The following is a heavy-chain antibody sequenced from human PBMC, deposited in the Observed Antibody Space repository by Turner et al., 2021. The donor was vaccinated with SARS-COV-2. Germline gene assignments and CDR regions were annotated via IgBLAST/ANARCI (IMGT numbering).Heavy chain of an antibody. J-gene: IGHJ6*02. CDR2: FDPEEGAP. CDR1: GYNLTELS. D-gene: IGHD6-19*01. Sequence: AQQVQSGPGAKKPGAPVKVSCKVSGYNLTELSMHWVRQAPGKGLEWMGGFDPEEGAPIYGQKLQGRVTMNEDTSTDTAYMELGSVGSEDAAVYYCATGVAETGTPAAYYYCYGMDVWGQGTTVTVSS. V-gene: IGHV1-24*01. CDR3: ATGVAETGTPAAYYYCYGMDV.